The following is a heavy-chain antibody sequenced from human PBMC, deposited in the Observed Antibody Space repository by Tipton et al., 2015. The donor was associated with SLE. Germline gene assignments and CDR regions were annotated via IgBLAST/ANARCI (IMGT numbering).Heavy chain of an antibody. V-gene: IGHV4-59*08. CDR2: VYENDFT. CDR3: AKHVDVLDAFDI. J-gene: IGHJ3*02. CDR1: GASISTYY. Sequence: LRLSCTVSGASISTYYWSWVRQPPGKGLEWIGYVYENDFTNYNPSLKSRVTISLDPSKSQFSLKLTSVTAADTAVYFCAKHVDVLDAFDIWGQGTKVNVSS.